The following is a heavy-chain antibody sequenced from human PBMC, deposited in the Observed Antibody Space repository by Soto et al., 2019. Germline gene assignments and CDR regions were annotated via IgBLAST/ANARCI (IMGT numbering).Heavy chain of an antibody. Sequence: XGSLRLSCAASGFTFSTYSMNWVRQAPGKGLEWLSSISSSGDYIYYADSVKGRFTVSRDNAKNSLYLQMNSLRAEDTALYYCARGTLYDFWSGYYLDYWGQGTLVTVSS. CDR2: ISSSGDYI. V-gene: IGHV3-21*01. D-gene: IGHD3-3*01. CDR1: GFTFSTYS. CDR3: ARGTLYDFWSGYYLDY. J-gene: IGHJ4*02.